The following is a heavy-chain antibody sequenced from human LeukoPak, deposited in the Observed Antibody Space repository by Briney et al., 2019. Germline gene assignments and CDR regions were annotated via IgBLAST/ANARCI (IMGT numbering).Heavy chain of an antibody. D-gene: IGHD3-16*01. V-gene: IGHV3-23*01. CDR1: GFTFTSYA. Sequence: GGSLRLSCAASGFTFTSYAMSWVRQAPGKGLEWVSAISGTGGSTYYADSVKGRFTISRDNSKNTLYLQMNSLRAEDTAVYYCAKGFGDYYYYYMDVWGKGTTVTVSS. J-gene: IGHJ6*03. CDR2: ISGTGGST. CDR3: AKGFGDYYYYYMDV.